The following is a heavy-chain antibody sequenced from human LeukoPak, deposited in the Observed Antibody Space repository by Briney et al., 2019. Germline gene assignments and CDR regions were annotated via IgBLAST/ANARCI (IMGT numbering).Heavy chain of an antibody. D-gene: IGHD2-2*01. CDR3: AKGRYCSSTSCYAYGIDV. V-gene: IGHV3-23*01. J-gene: IGHJ6*02. CDR2: ISGSGGST. Sequence: GGSLRLSCAASGFTYSSYAMSWVRQAPGKGLEWVSAISGSGGSTYYADSVKGRFTISRDNSNNTLYLQMNSLRAEDTAVYYCAKGRYCSSTSCYAYGIDVWGQGTTVTVSS. CDR1: GFTYSSYA.